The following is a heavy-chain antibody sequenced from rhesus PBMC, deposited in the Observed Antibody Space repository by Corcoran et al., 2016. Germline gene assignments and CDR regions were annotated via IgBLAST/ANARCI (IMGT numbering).Heavy chain of an antibody. V-gene: IGHV5-43*01. D-gene: IGHD3-3*01. CDR1: GYSFTGSW. CDR2: IYPGDSDT. Sequence: EVQLVQSGAEVKRPGESLRISCKTSGYSFTGSWISWVRQMPGKGLEWMGMIYPGDSDTRYSPSFQCQVTISADKSISTAYLQWSSLKASDTATYYCAKDNPGWTGYYFYWGQGVLVTVSS. CDR3: AKDNPGWTGYYFY. J-gene: IGHJ4*01.